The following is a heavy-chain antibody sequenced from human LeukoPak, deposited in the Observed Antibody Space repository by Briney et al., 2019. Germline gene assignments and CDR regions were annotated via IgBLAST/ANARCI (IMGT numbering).Heavy chain of an antibody. Sequence: SETLSLTCAVYGGSFSGYHWSWIRQPPGKGLEWIGEINHSGSTNYNPSLKSRVTISVDTSKNQFSLKLSSVTAADTAVYYCARGPSAKRWLQFPPDYWGQGTLVTVSS. CDR2: INHSGST. D-gene: IGHD5-24*01. V-gene: IGHV4-34*01. CDR1: GGSFSGYH. J-gene: IGHJ4*02. CDR3: ARGPSAKRWLQFPPDY.